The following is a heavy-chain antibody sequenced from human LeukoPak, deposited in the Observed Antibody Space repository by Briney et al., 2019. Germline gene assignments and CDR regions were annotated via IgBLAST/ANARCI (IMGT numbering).Heavy chain of an antibody. CDR3: AREANSCTGISCYDGWFDP. D-gene: IGHD2-2*01. CDR2: ISAYNGVT. J-gene: IGHJ5*02. CDR1: GYTFASYG. Sequence: ASVKVSCKASGYTFASYGITWVRQAPGQGLEWMGWISAYNGVTNYAQELQGRVTMTTDTSTSTAYMELRSLSSDDTAVYYCAREANSCTGISCYDGWFDPWGQGTLVTVSS. V-gene: IGHV1-18*01.